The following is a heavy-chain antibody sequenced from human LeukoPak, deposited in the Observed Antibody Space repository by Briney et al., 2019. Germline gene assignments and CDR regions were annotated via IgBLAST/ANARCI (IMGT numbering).Heavy chain of an antibody. CDR3: ARGGLVRGSLNSLTGFDF. D-gene: IGHD3-10*01. CDR1: GGSIRSTTYY. Sequence: SETLSLTCSVSGGSIRSTTYYWGWIRQPPGKRLEWIASIYYSGNTYYSPSLMSRVTISVDTSKNQFSLHLNSVTPDDTALYYCARGGLVRGSLNSLTGFDFWGQGTMVTVSS. J-gene: IGHJ3*01. V-gene: IGHV4-39*07. CDR2: IYYSGNT.